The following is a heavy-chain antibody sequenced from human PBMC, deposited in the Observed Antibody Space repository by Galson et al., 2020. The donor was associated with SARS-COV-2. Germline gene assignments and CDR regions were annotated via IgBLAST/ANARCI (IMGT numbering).Heavy chain of an antibody. V-gene: IGHV3-74*01. J-gene: IGHJ4*02. D-gene: IGHD6-19*01. CDR2: INSDGSST. CDR3: VLLAVADPGDY. Sequence: GGSLRLSCAVSGFTFSSYWMHWVRQGPGKGLVWVSRINSDGSSTSYADSVKGRFTISRDNAKNTLYLQMNSLRADDTAVYYCVLLAVADPGDYWGQGTLVTVSS. CDR1: GFTFSSYW.